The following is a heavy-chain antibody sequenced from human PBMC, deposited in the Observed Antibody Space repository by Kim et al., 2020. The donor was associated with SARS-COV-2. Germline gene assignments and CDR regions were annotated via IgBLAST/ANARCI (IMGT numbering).Heavy chain of an antibody. Sequence: STNDNPSLKSRVTISVDRSKNQLSLKLSSVTAADTAVYYCARKSIKAFDIWGQGTMVTVSS. CDR2: ST. J-gene: IGHJ3*02. CDR3: ARKSIKAFDI. V-gene: IGHV4-4*02.